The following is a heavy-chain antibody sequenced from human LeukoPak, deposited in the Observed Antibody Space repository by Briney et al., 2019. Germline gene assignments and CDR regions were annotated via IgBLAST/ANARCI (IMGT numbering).Heavy chain of an antibody. Sequence: GGSLRLSCAASGFTVSSNYMSWVRQAPGKGLEWVSVIYSGGSTYYADSVKGRFTISRDNSKNTPYLQMNSLRAEDTAVYYCARDSAFGELSYWGQGTLVTVSS. D-gene: IGHD3-10*01. J-gene: IGHJ4*02. CDR2: IYSGGST. CDR3: ARDSAFGELSY. V-gene: IGHV3-66*01. CDR1: GFTVSSNY.